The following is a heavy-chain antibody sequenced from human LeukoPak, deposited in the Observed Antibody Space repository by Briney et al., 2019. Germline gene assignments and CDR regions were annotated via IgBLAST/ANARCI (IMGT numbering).Heavy chain of an antibody. CDR2: VYYSGST. CDR3: ARTGSYNPYDWFDP. Sequence: SETLSLTCTVSGGSMRSYYWSWIRQPPGKGLEGIGYVYYSGSTTYNPSLKSRVTISVDTSKRQFSLKLSSVTAADTAVYYCARTGSYNPYDWFDPWGQGTLVTVSS. J-gene: IGHJ5*02. CDR1: GGSMRSYY. D-gene: IGHD1-14*01. V-gene: IGHV4-59*08.